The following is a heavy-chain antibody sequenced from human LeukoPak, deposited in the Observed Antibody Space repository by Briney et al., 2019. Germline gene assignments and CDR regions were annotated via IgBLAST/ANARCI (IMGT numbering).Heavy chain of an antibody. V-gene: IGHV1-18*01. J-gene: IGHJ4*02. CDR3: ARVERWLQTQPFDY. CDR2: ISAYNGNT. Sequence: ASVKVSCKASGYTFTSYGISWVRQAPGQGLEWMGWISAYNGNTNYAEKVQGRVTMTTDTSTSTAYMELRSLRSDDTAVYYCARVERWLQTQPFDYWGQGTLVTVSS. CDR1: GYTFTSYG. D-gene: IGHD5-24*01.